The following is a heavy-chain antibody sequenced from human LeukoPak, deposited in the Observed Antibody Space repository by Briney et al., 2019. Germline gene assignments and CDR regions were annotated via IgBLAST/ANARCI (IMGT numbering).Heavy chain of an antibody. CDR1: GFTFSSYD. J-gene: IGHJ5*02. V-gene: IGHV3-23*01. Sequence: EGSLRLSCAASGFTFSSYDMTWVRQAPGRGLEWVSSIRPSGDNTYYGDSVKGRFTISRDNSKNTVYLQMNNMRVDDTPVYYCARVAGWHWFDPWGQGTLVTVSS. D-gene: IGHD6-19*01. CDR3: ARVAGWHWFDP. CDR2: IRPSGDNT.